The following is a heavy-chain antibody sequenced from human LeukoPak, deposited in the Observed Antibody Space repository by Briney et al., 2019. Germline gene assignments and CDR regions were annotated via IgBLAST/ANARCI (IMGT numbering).Heavy chain of an antibody. Sequence: ASETLSLTCTVSGGSISSYYWSWIRQPAGKGLEWIGRIYTSGSTNYNPSLKSRVTMSVDTSKNQFSLKLSSVTAADTAVYYCAGSITMVRGVISNWFDPWGQGTLVTVSS. V-gene: IGHV4-4*07. D-gene: IGHD3-10*01. CDR1: GGSISSYY. CDR2: IYTSGST. J-gene: IGHJ5*02. CDR3: AGSITMVRGVISNWFDP.